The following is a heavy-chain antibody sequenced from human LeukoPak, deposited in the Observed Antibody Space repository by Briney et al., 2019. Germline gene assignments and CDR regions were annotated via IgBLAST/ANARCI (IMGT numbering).Heavy chain of an antibody. J-gene: IGHJ3*02. Sequence: SETLSLTCTVSGGSISSYYWSWIRQPPGKGLEWIGYIYYSGSTNYNPSLKSRVTISVDTSKNQFSLKLSSVTAADTAVYYCARGQLWFPLAFDIWGQGTMVTISS. D-gene: IGHD5-18*01. CDR1: GGSISSYY. CDR2: IYYSGST. CDR3: ARGQLWFPLAFDI. V-gene: IGHV4-59*01.